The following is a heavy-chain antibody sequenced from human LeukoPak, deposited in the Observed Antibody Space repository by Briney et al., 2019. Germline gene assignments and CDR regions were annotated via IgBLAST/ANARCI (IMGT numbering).Heavy chain of an antibody. CDR2: IWHDGSNK. CDR3: AGFGYCNDGSCYFPLDY. V-gene: IGHV3-33*01. J-gene: IGHJ4*02. CDR1: GFTFSTYG. D-gene: IGHD2-15*01. Sequence: GGSLRLSCAASGFTFSTYGMHWVRQAPGKGLEWVAVIWHDGSNKYYADSVKGRFTISRDNSKNTLYLQMNSLRAEDTAVYYCAGFGYCNDGSCYFPLDYWGQGTLVTVSS.